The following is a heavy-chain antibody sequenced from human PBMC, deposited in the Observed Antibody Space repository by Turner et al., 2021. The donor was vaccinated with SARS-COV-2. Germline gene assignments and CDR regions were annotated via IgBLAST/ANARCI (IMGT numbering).Heavy chain of an antibody. Sequence: QLQLQESVPGLVKPSETLSLTCTVSGGSISSSSYYWGWIRQPPGKGLEWIGSIYYSGSTYYNPSLKSRVTISVDTSKDQFSLKLSSVTAADTAVYYCATRTVDVSGSYYCFDYWGQGTLVTVSS. V-gene: IGHV4-39*01. D-gene: IGHD1-26*01. CDR2: IYYSGST. CDR1: GGSISSSSYY. J-gene: IGHJ4*02. CDR3: ATRTVDVSGSYYCFDY.